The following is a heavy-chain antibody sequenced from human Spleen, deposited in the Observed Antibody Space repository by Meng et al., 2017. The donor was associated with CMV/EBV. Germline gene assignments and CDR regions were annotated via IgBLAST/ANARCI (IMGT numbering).Heavy chain of an antibody. Sequence: QITLKESVPTLVKPXXTLTLTXAFSGFSLSTSGVGVAWIRQPPGKALEWLGLIYWDDDTHFSPSLKTRLTISKDTSKNQVVLTMTKMDPVDTATYYCAHTLSSDLTVGAYWGQGTMVTVSA. D-gene: IGHD3-16*01. CDR3: AHTLSSDLTVGAY. V-gene: IGHV2-5*02. CDR2: IYWDDDT. CDR1: GFSLSTSGVG. J-gene: IGHJ4*02.